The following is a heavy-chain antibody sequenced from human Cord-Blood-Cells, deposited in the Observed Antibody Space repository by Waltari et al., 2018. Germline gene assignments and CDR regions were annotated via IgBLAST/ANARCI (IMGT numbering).Heavy chain of an antibody. CDR3: TRARSSGFYDY. CDR2: IRSKAYGGTT. J-gene: IGHJ4*02. V-gene: IGHV3-49*04. CDR1: GFTFGDYA. Sequence: EVQLVESGGGWVQPGRSLRLSCTASGFTFGDYAMSWVRQAPGKGLEWVGFIRSKAYGGTTEYAASVKGRFTISRDDSKSIAYLQMNSLKTEDTAVYYCTRARSSGFYDYWGQGTLVTVSS. D-gene: IGHD3-10*01.